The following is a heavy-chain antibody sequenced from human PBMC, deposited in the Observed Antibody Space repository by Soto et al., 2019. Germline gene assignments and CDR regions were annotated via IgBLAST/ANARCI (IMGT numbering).Heavy chain of an antibody. V-gene: IGHV3-23*01. J-gene: IGHJ4*02. CDR2: ISGSGGST. D-gene: IGHD3-22*01. CDR1: GFTFSSYA. CDR3: AKVPYYDSSGAPLN. Sequence: EVQLLESGRGLVQPGGSLRLSCEASGFTFSSYAMSWVRQAPGKGLEWVSAISGSGGSTYYADSVKGRFTISRDNSKNTLYLQMNSLRAEDTAVYYCAKVPYYDSSGAPLNWGQGTLVTVAS.